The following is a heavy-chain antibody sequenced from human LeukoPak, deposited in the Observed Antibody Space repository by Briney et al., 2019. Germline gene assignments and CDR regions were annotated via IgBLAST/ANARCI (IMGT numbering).Heavy chain of an antibody. CDR3: ARDLRGGGGDAFDI. V-gene: IGHV3-66*01. CDR2: IYSGGST. Sequence: GGSLRLSCAASGFTVSSNYMSWVRQAPGKGLEWVSVIYSGGSTYYADSVKGRFTISRDNSKNTLYLQMNSLRAEDTAVYYCARDLRGGGGDAFDIWGQGTMVTVSS. J-gene: IGHJ3*02. CDR1: GFTVSSNY. D-gene: IGHD3-16*01.